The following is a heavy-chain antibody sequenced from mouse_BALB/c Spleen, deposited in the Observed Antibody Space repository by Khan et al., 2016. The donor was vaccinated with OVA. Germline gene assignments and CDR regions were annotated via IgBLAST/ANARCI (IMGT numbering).Heavy chain of an antibody. CDR2: ISYDGSN. J-gene: IGHJ3*01. Sequence: VQLKESGPGLVKPSQSLSLTCSVTGYSITSGYYWNWIRQFPGNKLEWMGYISYDGSNNYNPSLKNRISITRDTSKNQFFLKLNSVTTEDTATYYCARDQGGSFPYWGQGTLVTVSA. V-gene: IGHV3-6*02. CDR1: GYSITSGYY. CDR3: ARDQGGSFPY. D-gene: IGHD3-2*02.